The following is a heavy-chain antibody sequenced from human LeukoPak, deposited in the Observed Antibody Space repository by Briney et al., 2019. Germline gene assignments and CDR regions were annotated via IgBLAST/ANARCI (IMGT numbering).Heavy chain of an antibody. CDR1: GYTFTGYY. V-gene: IGHV1-2*02. CDR2: INPNSGGT. Sequence: ASVKVSCKASGYTFTGYYMHWVRQAPGQGLEWMGWINPNSGGTNYAQKFQGRVTMTRDTSISTAYMELSRPRSDDTAVYYCARDRVGPIYCSGGSCEDYWGQGTLVTVSS. J-gene: IGHJ4*02. CDR3: ARDRVGPIYCSGGSCEDY. D-gene: IGHD2-15*01.